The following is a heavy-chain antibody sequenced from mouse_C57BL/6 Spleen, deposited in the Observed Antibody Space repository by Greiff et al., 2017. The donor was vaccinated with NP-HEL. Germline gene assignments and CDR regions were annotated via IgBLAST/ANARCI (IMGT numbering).Heavy chain of an antibody. Sequence: EVKLQESGGGLVKPGGSLKLSCAASGFTFSSYTMSWVRQTPEKGLEWVATISGGGGNTYYPDSVKGRFTISRDNAKHTLYLQMGSLRSEDTALYYCARQDYGLDYWGQGTTLTVSS. D-gene: IGHD1-1*02. J-gene: IGHJ2*01. CDR1: GFTFSSYT. V-gene: IGHV5-9*01. CDR3: ARQDYGLDY. CDR2: ISGGGGNT.